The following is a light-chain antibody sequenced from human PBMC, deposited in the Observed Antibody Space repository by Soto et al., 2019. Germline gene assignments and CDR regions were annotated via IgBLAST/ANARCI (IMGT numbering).Light chain of an antibody. V-gene: IGKV1-6*01. J-gene: IGKJ1*01. Sequence: IQMTQSPSSLSASVGDRVTITCRASQSISSYLNWYQQKPGKAPKLLXYAASSLQSGVPSRSRGSGSGTDFTLTISSLQPEDFETYYCLQDYNYPWTFGQGTKVDIK. CDR1: QSISSY. CDR2: AAS. CDR3: LQDYNYPWT.